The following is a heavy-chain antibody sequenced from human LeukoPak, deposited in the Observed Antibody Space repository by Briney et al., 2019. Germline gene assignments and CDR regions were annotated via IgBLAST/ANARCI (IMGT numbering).Heavy chain of an antibody. Sequence: GSSLRLSCAASGFTFSSYAMHWVRQAPGKGLEWVAVISYNGNNKYYADSVKGRFTVSRDNSKNTLYLQMNSLRTEDTAVYYCARQQWLLLVWMGSFDRWGQGTLVTVSS. CDR2: ISYNGNNK. CDR1: GFTFSSYA. V-gene: IGHV3-30-3*01. CDR3: ARQQWLLLVWMGSFDR. J-gene: IGHJ4*02. D-gene: IGHD2-21*02.